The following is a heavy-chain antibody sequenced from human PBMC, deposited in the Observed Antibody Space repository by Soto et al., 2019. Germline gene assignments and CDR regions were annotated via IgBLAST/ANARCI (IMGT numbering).Heavy chain of an antibody. J-gene: IGHJ5*02. CDR2: IYHSGST. CDR1: GYSISSGYY. D-gene: IGHD6-13*01. Sequence: PSETLSLTCAVSGYSISSGYYWGWLRQPPGKGLEWIGSIYHSGSTYYNPSLKSRVTISVDTSKNQFSLKLSSVTAADTAVYYCARIWDSRHQMEVDWFDPWGQGTLVTVSS. V-gene: IGHV4-38-2*01. CDR3: ARIWDSRHQMEVDWFDP.